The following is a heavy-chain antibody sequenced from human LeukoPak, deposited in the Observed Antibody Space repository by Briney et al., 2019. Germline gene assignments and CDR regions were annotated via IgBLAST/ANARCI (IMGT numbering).Heavy chain of an antibody. CDR3: ARLLGMIMFGEADAFEV. Sequence: PGGSLRLSCAASGFTFTSYSMNWVRQAPGKGLDWVSSLSRSSTYIYYADSVKGRFTISRDNAKNSLYLQMNSLRAEDTAVYYCARLLGMIMFGEADAFEVWGQGTRVTVSS. CDR1: GFTFTSYS. J-gene: IGHJ3*01. D-gene: IGHD3-16*01. V-gene: IGHV3-21*01. CDR2: LSRSSTYI.